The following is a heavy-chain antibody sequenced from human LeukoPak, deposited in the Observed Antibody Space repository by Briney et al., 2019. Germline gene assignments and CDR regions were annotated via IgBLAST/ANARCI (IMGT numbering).Heavy chain of an antibody. CDR1: GFTFSSYW. D-gene: IGHD3-10*01. V-gene: IGHV3-74*01. J-gene: IGHJ4*02. CDR3: TRDITLTRGGRSDY. Sequence: GSLRLSCAASGFTFSSYWMYWVRQAPGKGPVWVSRINSDGKTTNYADSVKGRFTISRDNAKNTLYLQMNSLRAEDTAVYYCTRDITLTRGGRSDYWGQGTLVTVSA. CDR2: INSDGKTT.